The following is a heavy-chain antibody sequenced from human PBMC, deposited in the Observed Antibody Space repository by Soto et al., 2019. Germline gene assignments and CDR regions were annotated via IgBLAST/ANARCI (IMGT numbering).Heavy chain of an antibody. CDR3: AKDQGEVVGATTPLYYFDY. CDR1: GFTFSSYA. CDR2: ISGSGGST. D-gene: IGHD1-26*01. V-gene: IGHV3-23*01. J-gene: IGHJ4*02. Sequence: HPGGSLRLSCAASGFTFSSYAMSWVRQAPGKGLEWVSAISGSGGSTYYADSVKGRFTISRDNSKNTLYLQMNSLRAEDTAVYYCAKDQGEVVGATTPLYYFDYWGQGTLVTVSS.